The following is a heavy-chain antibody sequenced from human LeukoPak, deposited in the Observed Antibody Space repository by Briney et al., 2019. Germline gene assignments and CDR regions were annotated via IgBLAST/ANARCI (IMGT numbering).Heavy chain of an antibody. CDR3: ARHWNHDY. CDR1: GFTFSSYA. V-gene: IGHV3-30-3*01. CDR2: ISYDGSNR. D-gene: IGHD1-1*01. Sequence: GGSLRLSCAASGFTFSSYAMHWVRQAPGKGLEWVAVISYDGSNRYYADSVKGRFTISRDNSKNTLYLQMNSLRAEDTAVYYCARHWNHDYWGQGTLVPVSS. J-gene: IGHJ4*02.